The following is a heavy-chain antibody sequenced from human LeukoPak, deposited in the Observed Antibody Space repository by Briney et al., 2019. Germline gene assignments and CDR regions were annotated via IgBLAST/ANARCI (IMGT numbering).Heavy chain of an antibody. CDR1: GGSISTGTYY. CDR3: ARGRLTWDRCWFDP. CDR2: IYSSRST. D-gene: IGHD3-16*02. V-gene: IGHV4-61*02. J-gene: IGHJ5*02. Sequence: SQTLSLTCTVTGGSISTGTYYWSWIRQPAGKGLEWIGRIYSSRSTNYNPSLKSRVTISIDTSKNQFSLNLSSVTAADTAVYYCARGRLTWDRCWFDPWGQGALVTVSS.